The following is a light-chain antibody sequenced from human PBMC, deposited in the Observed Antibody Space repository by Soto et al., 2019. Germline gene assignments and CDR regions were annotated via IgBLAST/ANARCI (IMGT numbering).Light chain of an antibody. CDR2: DNN. V-gene: IGLV1-51*01. CDR3: ATWDGSLPGEV. CDR1: SSNIGNNY. J-gene: IGLJ2*01. Sequence: QSVLTQSPSVSAAPGQKVTISCSGSSSNIGNNYVSWYQQLPGTAPKLLIYDNNKRPSGIPDRFSGSKSGTSGTLDITRLQTGDEADSYCATWDGSLPGEVFGGGTKL.